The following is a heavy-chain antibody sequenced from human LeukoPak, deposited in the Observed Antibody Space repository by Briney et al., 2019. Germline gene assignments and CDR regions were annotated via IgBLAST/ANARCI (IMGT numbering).Heavy chain of an antibody. Sequence: PSETLSLTCTVSGGSISSSSYYWGWIRQPPGKGLEWIGYIYYSGSTNYNPSLKSRVTISVDTSKNQFSLKLSSVTAADTAVYYCARAGLYDFWSGYAYMDVWGKGTTVTVSS. J-gene: IGHJ6*03. CDR1: GGSISSSSYY. V-gene: IGHV4-61*05. CDR3: ARAGLYDFWSGYAYMDV. D-gene: IGHD3-3*01. CDR2: IYYSGST.